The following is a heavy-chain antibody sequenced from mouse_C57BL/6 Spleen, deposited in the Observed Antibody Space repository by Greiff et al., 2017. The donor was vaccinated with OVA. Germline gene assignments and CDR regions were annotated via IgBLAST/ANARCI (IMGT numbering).Heavy chain of an antibody. V-gene: IGHV7-3*01. J-gene: IGHJ1*03. Sequence: EVKLVESGRGLVQPGGSLSLSCAASGFTFTDYYMSWVRQPPGKALEWLGFIRNKANGYTTEYSASVKGRFTISRDNSQSILYLQMNALRAEDSATYYCARLGVVANWYFDVWGTGTTVTVSS. D-gene: IGHD1-1*01. CDR2: IRNKANGYTT. CDR3: ARLGVVANWYFDV. CDR1: GFTFTDYY.